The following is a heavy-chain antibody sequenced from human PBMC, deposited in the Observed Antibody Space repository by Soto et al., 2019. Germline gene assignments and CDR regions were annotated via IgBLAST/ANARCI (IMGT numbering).Heavy chain of an antibody. V-gene: IGHV1-18*01. CDR1: GYTFTSYG. D-gene: IGHD3-22*01. J-gene: IGHJ3*02. CDR3: ARDQYPYYYDSSGLDAFDI. CDR2: ISAYNGNT. Sequence: GASVKVSCKASGYTFTSYGISWVRQAPGQGLEWMGWISAYNGNTNYAQELQGRVTMTTDTSTSTAYMELRSLRSDDTAVYYCARDQYPYYYDSSGLDAFDIWGQGTMVNVSS.